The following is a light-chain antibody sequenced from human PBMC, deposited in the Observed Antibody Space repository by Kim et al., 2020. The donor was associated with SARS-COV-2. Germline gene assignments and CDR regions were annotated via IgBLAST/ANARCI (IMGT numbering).Light chain of an antibody. CDR3: QSYDSSIVV. Sequence: NFMLTQPHSVSESPGKTVTISCTRSSGSIASNYVQWYQQRPGSAPTIVIYEDNQRPSGVPDRFSGSIDSSSNSASLTISGLKTEDEADYFCQSYDSSIVVFGGGTKLTVL. CDR1: SGSIASNY. J-gene: IGLJ2*01. V-gene: IGLV6-57*04. CDR2: EDN.